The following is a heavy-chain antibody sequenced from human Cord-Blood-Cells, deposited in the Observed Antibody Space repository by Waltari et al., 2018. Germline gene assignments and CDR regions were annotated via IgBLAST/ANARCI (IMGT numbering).Heavy chain of an antibody. Sequence: QVPLQQWGAGLLKPSETLSLTCAVYGGSFSGYYWRWIRQPPGKGLEWIGEINHSGSTNYNPSLKSRVTISVDTSKNQFSMKLSSVTAADTAVYYCARVYYDYVYGMDVWGQGTTVTVSS. J-gene: IGHJ6*02. CDR1: GGSFSGYY. D-gene: IGHD3-16*01. CDR3: ARVYYDYVYGMDV. V-gene: IGHV4-34*01. CDR2: INHSGST.